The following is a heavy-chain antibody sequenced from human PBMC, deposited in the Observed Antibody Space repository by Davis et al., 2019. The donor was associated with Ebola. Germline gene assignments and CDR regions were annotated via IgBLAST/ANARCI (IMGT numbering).Heavy chain of an antibody. CDR2: INAGNGNT. D-gene: IGHD1-1*01. CDR3: ARAQFPTTSDH. J-gene: IGHJ4*02. CDR1: GYTFTSYA. Sequence: ASVKVSCKASGYTFTSYAMHWVRQAPGQRLEWMGWINAGNGNTKYSQKFQGRVTMTRDTSISTAYMELSRLRSDDTAVYYCARAQFPTTSDHWGQGTLVTVSS. V-gene: IGHV1-3*01.